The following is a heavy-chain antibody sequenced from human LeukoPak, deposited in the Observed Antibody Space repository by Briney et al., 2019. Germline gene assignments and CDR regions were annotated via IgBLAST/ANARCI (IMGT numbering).Heavy chain of an antibody. V-gene: IGHV3-23*01. Sequence: GGSLRLSCTASGFTFGDYAMSWFRQAPGKGLEWVSAISGSGGSTYYADSVKGRFTISRDNSNTLFLHLNSLRAEDTAVYYCAKGPYSYGYQFDYWGQGTLVTVSS. CDR1: GFTFGDYA. D-gene: IGHD5-18*01. J-gene: IGHJ4*02. CDR2: ISGSGGST. CDR3: AKGPYSYGYQFDY.